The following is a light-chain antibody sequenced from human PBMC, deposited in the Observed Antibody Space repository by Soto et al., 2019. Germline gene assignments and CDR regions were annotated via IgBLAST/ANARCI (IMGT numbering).Light chain of an antibody. V-gene: IGKV1-5*01. CDR1: QNVSTW. J-gene: IGKJ1*01. CDR2: DAS. Sequence: IQMTQSPFTLAASVGDRVTITCRASQNVSTWVAWYQQKPGMAPNLLIYDASTLLRGVSSTFSATGTGTEFTLTISGLQPDDFATYFCHQYSRSSTFGQGTRVDI. CDR3: HQYSRSST.